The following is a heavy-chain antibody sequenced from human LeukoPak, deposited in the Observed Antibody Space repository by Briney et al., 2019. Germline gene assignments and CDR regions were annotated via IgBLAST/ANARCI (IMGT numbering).Heavy chain of an antibody. CDR1: GGTFSSYA. CDR3: ARAYCGGDCPPGAFDI. J-gene: IGHJ3*02. Sequence: ASVKVSCKASGGTFSSYAISWVRQVPGQGLEWMGGIIPIFGTANYAQKFQGRVTITADESTSTAYMELSSLRSEDTAVYYCARAYCGGDCPPGAFDIWGQGTMVTVSS. V-gene: IGHV1-69*13. CDR2: IIPIFGTA. D-gene: IGHD2-21*02.